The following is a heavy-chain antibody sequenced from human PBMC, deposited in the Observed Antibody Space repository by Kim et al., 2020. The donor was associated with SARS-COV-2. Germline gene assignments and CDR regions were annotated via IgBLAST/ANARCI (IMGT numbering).Heavy chain of an antibody. CDR3: ARAYHDIRFDY. CDR1: GGSISSGGYY. V-gene: IGHV4-31*03. D-gene: IGHD2-2*01. Sequence: SETLSLTCTVSGGSISSGGYYWSWIRQHPGKGLEGIRYIYYSGSTYYNPSLKSRVTISVDTSKNQFSLKLSSVTAADTAVYDCARAYHDIRFDYWGQGTLVTVSS. J-gene: IGHJ4*02. CDR2: IYYSGST.